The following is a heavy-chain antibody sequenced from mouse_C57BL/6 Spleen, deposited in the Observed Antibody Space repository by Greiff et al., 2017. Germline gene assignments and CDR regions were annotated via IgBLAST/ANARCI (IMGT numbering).Heavy chain of an antibody. V-gene: IGHV5-16*01. CDR3: ARDRAIYYDNSWAMDY. D-gene: IGHD2-1*01. CDR1: GFTFSDYY. Sequence: EVQLQESEGGLVQPGSSMKLSCTASGFTFSDYYMAWVRQVPEKGLEWVANINYDGSSTYYLDSLKSRFIISRDNAKNILYLQMSSLKSEDTATYYCARDRAIYYDNSWAMDYWGQGTTVTVSS. J-gene: IGHJ4*01. CDR2: INYDGSST.